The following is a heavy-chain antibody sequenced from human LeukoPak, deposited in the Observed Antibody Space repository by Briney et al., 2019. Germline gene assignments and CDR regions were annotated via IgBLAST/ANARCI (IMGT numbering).Heavy chain of an antibody. CDR2: INPNSGGT. V-gene: IGHV1-2*02. J-gene: IGHJ4*02. CDR3: ARDLDTRNYVDY. CDR1: GYTFTGYY. Sequence: ASVKVSCKASGYTFTGYYMHWVRQAPGQGLEWMRWINPNSGGTNYAQKFRGRVTMTRDTSISTAYMELSRLRSDDTAVYYCARDLDTRNYVDYWGQGTLVTVSS. D-gene: IGHD5-18*01.